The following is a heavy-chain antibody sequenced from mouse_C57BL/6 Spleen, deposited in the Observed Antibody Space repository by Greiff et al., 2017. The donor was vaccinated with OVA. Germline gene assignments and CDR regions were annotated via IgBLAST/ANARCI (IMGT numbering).Heavy chain of an antibody. Sequence: QVQLQQPGAELVKPGASVKLSCKASGYTFTSYWMQWVKQRPGQGLEWIGEIDPSDSYTNYNQKFKGKATLTVDTSSSTAYMQLSRLTSEDSAVYYCARGGIRSYWGQGTTLTVSS. D-gene: IGHD2-14*01. CDR3: ARGGIRSY. CDR1: GYTFTSYW. CDR2: IDPSDSYT. J-gene: IGHJ2*01. V-gene: IGHV1-50*01.